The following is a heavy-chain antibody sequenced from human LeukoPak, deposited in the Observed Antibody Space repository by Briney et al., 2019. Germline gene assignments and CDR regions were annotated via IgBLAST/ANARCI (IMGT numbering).Heavy chain of an antibody. CDR1: GYTFTSYG. CDR2: ISAYNGNT. J-gene: IGHJ4*02. D-gene: IGHD5-18*01. CDR3: ARGTRGYSYGRIDY. Sequence: ASVTVSCKASGYTFTSYGISWVRQAPGQGLEWMGWISAYNGNTNYAQKLQGRVTMTTDTSTSTAYMELRSLRSDDTAVYYCARGTRGYSYGRIDYWGQGTLVTVSS. V-gene: IGHV1-18*01.